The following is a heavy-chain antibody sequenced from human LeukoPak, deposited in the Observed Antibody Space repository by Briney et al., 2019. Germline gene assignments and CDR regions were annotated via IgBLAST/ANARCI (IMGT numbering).Heavy chain of an antibody. CDR2: INHSGST. V-gene: IGHV4-34*01. CDR3: ATDGLGYCSGGSCYPVY. J-gene: IGHJ4*02. CDR1: GGSFSGYY. Sequence: SETLSLTCAVYGGSFSGYYWSWIRQPPGRGLEWIGEINHSGSTNYNPSLKSRVTISVDTSKNQFSLKLSSVTAADTAVYYCATDGLGYCSGGSCYPVYWGQGTLVTVSS. D-gene: IGHD2-15*01.